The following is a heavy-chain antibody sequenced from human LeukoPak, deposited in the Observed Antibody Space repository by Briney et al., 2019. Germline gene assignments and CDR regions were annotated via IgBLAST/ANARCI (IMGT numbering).Heavy chain of an antibody. V-gene: IGHV5-51*01. J-gene: IGHJ5*02. Sequence: GESLKISCKGSGYIFTNYWIAWVRQMPGKGLEWMGVIYPGDSDTRYSPSFQGQVTISADKSINTAYLQWSSLKASDTAMHYCARRAPSANWLDPWGQGTLVTVSS. CDR1: GYIFTNYW. CDR3: ARRAPSANWLDP. CDR2: IYPGDSDT.